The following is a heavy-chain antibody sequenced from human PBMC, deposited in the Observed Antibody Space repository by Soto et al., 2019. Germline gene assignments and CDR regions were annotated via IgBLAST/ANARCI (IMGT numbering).Heavy chain of an antibody. CDR2: ISGSDNNT. Sequence: EVQLLESGGGLVQPGGSLRLSCAASGFTFSSYAMSWVRQAPGKGLEWVSAISGSDNNTYYADSVKGRFTISRDNSKNTLYLQRRILRADDTAVYYCAPMGVWGQGTTVTGSS. J-gene: IGHJ6*02. CDR3: APMGV. V-gene: IGHV3-23*01. CDR1: GFTFSSYA.